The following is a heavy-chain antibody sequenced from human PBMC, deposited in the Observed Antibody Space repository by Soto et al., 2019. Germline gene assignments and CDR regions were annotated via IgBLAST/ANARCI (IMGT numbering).Heavy chain of an antibody. D-gene: IGHD3-9*01. J-gene: IGHJ4*02. CDR2: IYHSGNT. CDR3: ARVGPFYDIF. Sequence: PSETLSLTCNVSGVALSSYYWTWIRQPPGKGLEFMGYIYHSGNTNYNPSLKSRVSMSVDTSKNQVSLHLTSVTAADTAVYFCARVGPFYDIFWGPGAMVTVYS. CDR1: GVALSSYY. V-gene: IGHV4-59*01.